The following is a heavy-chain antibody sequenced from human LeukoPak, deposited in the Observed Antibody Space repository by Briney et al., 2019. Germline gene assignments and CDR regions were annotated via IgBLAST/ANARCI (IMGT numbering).Heavy chain of an antibody. CDR1: GFTFSSYA. CDR2: ISGSGGST. J-gene: IGHJ6*02. CDR3: ARGNRRVYYYGMDV. V-gene: IGHV3-23*01. Sequence: GGSLRLSCAASGFTFSSYAMSWVRQAPGRGLEWVSAISGSGGSTYYADSVKGRFTISRHNSKNTLYLQMNSLRAEDTAVYYCARGNRRVYYYGMDVWGQGTTVTVSS.